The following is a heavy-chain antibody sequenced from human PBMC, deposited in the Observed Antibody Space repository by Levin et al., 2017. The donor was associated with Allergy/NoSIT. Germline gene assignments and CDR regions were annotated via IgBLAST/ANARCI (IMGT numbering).Heavy chain of an antibody. Sequence: ASVKVSCQASGYSFRSYGINWVRQVPGQGLEWMGWISGDNGKTKYAQKFQGRITITRDTTSSTAYMELGRLRSDDTAVYYCATNLIVMSYFDFYGMGVWGPGTTVTVS. D-gene: IGHD2-21*01. CDR3: ATNLIVMSYFDFYGMGV. CDR1: GYSFRSYG. CDR2: ISGDNGKT. V-gene: IGHV1-18*01. J-gene: IGHJ6*02.